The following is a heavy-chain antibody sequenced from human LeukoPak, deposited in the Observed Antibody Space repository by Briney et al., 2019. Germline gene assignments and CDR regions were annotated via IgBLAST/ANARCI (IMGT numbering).Heavy chain of an antibody. CDR2: ISGSGTGT. CDR1: GFTFSSYG. Sequence: GGSLRLSCAASGFTFSSYGLSWVRQAPGKGLEWVSAISGSGTGTYYAASIKGRFTISRDNSRSTMYLQMDSLRVEDTAVYYCAKDRPASHGSGSFGDYWGRGTQVTVTT. CDR3: AKDRPASHGSGSFGDY. J-gene: IGHJ4*02. D-gene: IGHD3-10*01. V-gene: IGHV3-23*01.